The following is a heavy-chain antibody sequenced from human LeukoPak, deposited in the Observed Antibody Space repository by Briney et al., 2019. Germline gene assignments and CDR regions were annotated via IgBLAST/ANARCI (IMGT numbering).Heavy chain of an antibody. V-gene: IGHV3-7*01. CDR1: GFTFSSYW. J-gene: IGHJ6*02. D-gene: IGHD2-2*01. CDR3: ARSHQLLGYGMDV. CDR2: IRQDGSGK. Sequence: GGSLRLSCAASGFTFSSYWMSWVRQAPGKGLEWVANIRQDGSGKYYVDSVKGRFTISRDNAKNSLYLQMNSLRAEDTAVYYCARSHQLLGYGMDVWGQGTTVTVSS.